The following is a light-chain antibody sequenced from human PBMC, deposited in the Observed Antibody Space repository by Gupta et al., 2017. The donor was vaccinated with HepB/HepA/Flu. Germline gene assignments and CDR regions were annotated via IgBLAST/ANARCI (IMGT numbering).Light chain of an antibody. CDR2: VNSDGSH. CDR3: QTWGTGINWV. CDR1: GGHSSYA. J-gene: IGLJ3*02. V-gene: IGLV4-69*01. Sequence: QLVLTPSPSASASLGASVKLTCTLSGGHSSYAIAWHQQQPEKGPRYLMNVNSDGSHNKGDGIPDRFSGSSSGAERYLTISSLQAEDEADYYCQTWGTGINWVFGGGTKLTVL.